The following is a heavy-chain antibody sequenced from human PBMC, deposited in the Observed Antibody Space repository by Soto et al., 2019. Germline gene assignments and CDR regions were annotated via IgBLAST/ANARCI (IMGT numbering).Heavy chain of an antibody. Sequence: PSETLSLTCGVSGGTVASSHWWSWVRQSPGRGLEWIGNVYHTGDTNFNPSLQSRVTFSVDKSNNHFSLKLSSVTAADTAMYYCASVIGGDSEYYFDYWGQGTLVTSPQ. CDR3: ASVIGGDSEYYFDY. J-gene: IGHJ4*02. CDR1: GGTVASSHW. D-gene: IGHD4-17*01. CDR2: VYHTGDT. V-gene: IGHV4-4*02.